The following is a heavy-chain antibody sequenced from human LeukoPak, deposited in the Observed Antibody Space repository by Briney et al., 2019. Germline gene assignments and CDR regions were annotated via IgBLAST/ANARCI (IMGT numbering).Heavy chain of an antibody. CDR2: MNPNSGNT. Sequence: VASVKVSCKASGYTFTSYDINWVRQATGQGLKWMGWMNPNSGNTGYAQKFQGRVTMTRNTSISTAYMELSSLRSEDTAVYYCARAALVYSSSWYNWFDPWGQGTLVTVSS. CDR3: ARAALVYSSSWYNWFDP. V-gene: IGHV1-8*01. J-gene: IGHJ5*02. D-gene: IGHD6-13*01. CDR1: GYTFTSYD.